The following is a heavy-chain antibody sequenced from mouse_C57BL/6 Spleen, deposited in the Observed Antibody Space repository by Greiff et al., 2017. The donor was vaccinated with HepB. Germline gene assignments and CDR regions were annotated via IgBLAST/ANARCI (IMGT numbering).Heavy chain of an antibody. Sequence: VQLKESGGGLVQPGGSMKLSCVASGFTFSNYWMNWVRQSPEKGLEWVAQIRLKSDNYATHYAESVKGRFTISRDDSKSSVYLQMNNLRAEDTGIYYCTKGDWDYFDYWGQGTTLTVSS. CDR3: TKGDWDYFDY. V-gene: IGHV6-3*01. CDR2: IRLKSDNYAT. D-gene: IGHD4-1*01. J-gene: IGHJ2*01. CDR1: GFTFSNYW.